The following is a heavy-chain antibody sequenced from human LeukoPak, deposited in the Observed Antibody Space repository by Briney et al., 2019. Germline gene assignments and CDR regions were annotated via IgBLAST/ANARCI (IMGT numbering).Heavy chain of an antibody. CDR1: GGSFSGYY. D-gene: IGHD2-2*01. V-gene: IGHV4-34*01. CDR2: INHSGST. CDR3: ATYVGYCSSTSCYVPIWDYYYMDV. Sequence: SETLSLTCAVYGGSFSGYYWSWIRQPPGKGLEWIGEINHSGSTNYNPSLKSRVTISVDTSENQFSLKLSSVTAADTAAYYCATYVGYCSSTSCYVPIWDYYYMDVWGKGTTVTVSS. J-gene: IGHJ6*03.